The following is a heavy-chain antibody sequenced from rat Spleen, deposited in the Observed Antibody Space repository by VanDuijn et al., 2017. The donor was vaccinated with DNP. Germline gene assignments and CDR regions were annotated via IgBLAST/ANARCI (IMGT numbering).Heavy chain of an antibody. Sequence: EVQLVESGGGLVQPGRSMKLSCVVSGFTFNNYWMTWIRQSPQKGLEWVATITSDGSSTYYRVSVKGRFTISSDNANRTLYLQRDSLGSEDTATYYCATSPGPNWFAYWGQGTLVTVSS. CDR2: ITSDGSST. V-gene: IGHV5-7*01. D-gene: IGHD1-4*01. J-gene: IGHJ3*01. CDR3: ATSPGPNWFAY. CDR1: GFTFNNYW.